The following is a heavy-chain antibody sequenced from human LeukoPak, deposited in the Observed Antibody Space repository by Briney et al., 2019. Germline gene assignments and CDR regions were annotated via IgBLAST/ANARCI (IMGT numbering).Heavy chain of an antibody. V-gene: IGHV3-30*02. J-gene: IGHJ4*02. CDR2: IRYDGSNK. CDR1: GFTFSTYG. Sequence: GGSLRLSCAASGFTFSTYGMHWVRQAPGKGLEWVAFIRYDGSNKYYADSVKGRFTISRDNSENTLYLQMNSLRVEDTAVYYCAKDRSYYDSSGYRYFDYWGQGTLVPVSS. CDR3: AKDRSYYDSSGYRYFDY. D-gene: IGHD3-22*01.